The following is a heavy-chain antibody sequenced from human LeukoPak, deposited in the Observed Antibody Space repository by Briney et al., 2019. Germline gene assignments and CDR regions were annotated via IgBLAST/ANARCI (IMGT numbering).Heavy chain of an antibody. J-gene: IGHJ4*02. D-gene: IGHD2-21*01. CDR2: MRSDGSKK. CDR1: GFTFSSYG. V-gene: IGHV3-30*02. CDR3: AKDHRKSGLLDYSYFDY. Sequence: GGSLRLSCAASGFTFSSYGMHWVRQAPGKGLEWVAFMRSDGSKKYYVDSVKGRFTISRDNSKNTLYLQMNSLRAEDTAVYYCAKDHRKSGLLDYSYFDYWGQGTLVTVSS.